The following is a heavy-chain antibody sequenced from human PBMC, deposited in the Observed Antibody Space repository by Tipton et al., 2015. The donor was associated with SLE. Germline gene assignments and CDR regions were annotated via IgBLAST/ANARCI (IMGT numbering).Heavy chain of an antibody. CDR3: ARVWGTGSRGVDY. CDR1: GDSASTNSAA. Sequence: TLSLTCAISGDSASTNSAAWTWIRQSPSRGLEWLGRTYYRSKWYSDYAVSVKSRITINPDTSKNQFSLQLNSVTPEDTAVYYCARVWGTGSRGVDYWGQGTLVTVSS. CDR2: TYYRSKWYS. J-gene: IGHJ4*02. D-gene: IGHD2-2*01. V-gene: IGHV6-1*01.